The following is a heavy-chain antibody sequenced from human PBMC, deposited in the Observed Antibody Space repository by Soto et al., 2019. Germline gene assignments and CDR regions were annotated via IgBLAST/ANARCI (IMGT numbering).Heavy chain of an antibody. CDR1: GGTFSSYA. CDR3: ARGTRDGEYEAH. D-gene: IGHD4-17*01. V-gene: IGHV1-69*12. Sequence: QVQLVQSGAEVRKPGSSVKVSGKASGGTFSSYAISWVREAPGQGLEWMGGIIPIFGTANYAQKFQGRVTITADESTSTAYMELSSLRSEDTAVYYCARGTRDGEYEAHWGQGTLVTVSS. CDR2: IIPIFGTA. J-gene: IGHJ4*02.